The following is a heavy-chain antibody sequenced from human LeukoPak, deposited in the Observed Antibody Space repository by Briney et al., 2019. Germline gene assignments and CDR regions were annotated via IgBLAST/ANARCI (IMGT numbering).Heavy chain of an antibody. J-gene: IGHJ6*03. V-gene: IGHV1-69*06. D-gene: IGHD5-24*01. CDR1: GGTFSSYA. Sequence: ASVKVSRKASGGTFSSYAISWVRQAPGQGLEWMGGIIPIFGTANYAQKFQGRVTITADKSTSTAYMELSSLRSEDTAVYYCARDIKEEMATIHYPFDYYYYYYMDVWGKGTTVTVSS. CDR3: ARDIKEEMATIHYPFDYYYYYYMDV. CDR2: IIPIFGTA.